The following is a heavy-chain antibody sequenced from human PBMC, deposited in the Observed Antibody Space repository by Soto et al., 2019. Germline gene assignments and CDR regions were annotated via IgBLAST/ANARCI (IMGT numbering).Heavy chain of an antibody. V-gene: IGHV1-18*01. CDR2: ISAYNGNT. Sequence: QVPLVQSGAEVKKPGASVKVSCKASGYTFTSYGISWVRQAPGQGLEWMGWISAYNGNTNYAQKLQGRVTMTTDTSTSTAYIELRSLRSDDTAVYYCARDSDEGGYYYYYYMDVWSKGTTVTVSS. CDR1: GYTFTSYG. J-gene: IGHJ6*03. CDR3: ARDSDEGGYYYYYYMDV.